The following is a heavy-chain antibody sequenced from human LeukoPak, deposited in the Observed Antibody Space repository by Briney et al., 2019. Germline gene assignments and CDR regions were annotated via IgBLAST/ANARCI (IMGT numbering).Heavy chain of an antibody. CDR3: AKDAYYYGSGSYYKRLPYYFDY. Sequence: PGGSLRLSCAASGFTFSSYGMSWVRQAPGKGLEWVSAISGSGGSTYYADSVKGRFTISRDNSKNTLYLQMNSLRAEDTAVYYCAKDAYYYGSGSYYKRLPYYFDYWGQGTLVTVSS. CDR1: GFTFSSYG. V-gene: IGHV3-23*01. D-gene: IGHD3-10*01. J-gene: IGHJ4*02. CDR2: ISGSGGST.